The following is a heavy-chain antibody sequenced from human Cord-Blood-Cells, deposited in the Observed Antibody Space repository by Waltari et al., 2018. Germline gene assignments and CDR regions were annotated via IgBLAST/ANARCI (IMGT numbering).Heavy chain of an antibody. CDR2: IIPIFGTA. D-gene: IGHD6-13*01. CDR3: ARGEQQRVERFYYYCMDV. J-gene: IGHJ6*02. V-gene: IGHV1-69*06. CDR1: GGTFSSYA. Sequence: QVQLVQSGAAVKKPGSSVKVSCKASGGTFSSYAISWVRQTPGQGLEWMGGIIPIFGTANYAQKLQGSVTMTTDKSTSTTNMALSRLSSEDTAVYYFARGEQQRVERFYYYCMDVWGQGTTVTVSS.